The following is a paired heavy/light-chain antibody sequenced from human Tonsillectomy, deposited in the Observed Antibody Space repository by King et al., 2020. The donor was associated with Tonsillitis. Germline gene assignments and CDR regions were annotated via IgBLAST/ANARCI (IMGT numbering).Light chain of an antibody. CDR1: SSNIGFNY. CDR3: ATWDDSLSGPV. Sequence: QSVLTQPPSASGTPGQRVSISCSGSSSNIGFNYVYWYQQLPGTAPKLLIYRNNERPSGVPDRFSGSKSGTSASLAISGLRSEDESDYYCATWDDSLSGPVFGGGTKLTVL. CDR2: RNN. J-gene: IGLJ3*02. V-gene: IGLV1-47*01.
Heavy chain of an antibody. D-gene: IGHD7-27*01. CDR3: ARLQSPNWGPPYFDY. V-gene: IGHV4-31*03. CDR1: GGSISSGGYY. CDR2: IHYSGRT. J-gene: IGHJ4*02. Sequence: QVQLQESGPGLVKPSQTLSLTCTVSGGSISSGGYYWSWIRQHPGKGLEWIGYIHYSGRTYYNPSLKSRVSISVDTSKNQFSLRLSSVTAADTALYYCARLQSPNWGPPYFDYWGQGTLVTVSS.